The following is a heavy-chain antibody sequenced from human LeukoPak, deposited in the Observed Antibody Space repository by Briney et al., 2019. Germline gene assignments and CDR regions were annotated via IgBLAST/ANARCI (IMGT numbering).Heavy chain of an antibody. Sequence: GSLRLSCAASGFTVSSNYMSWVRQPPGKGLEWIGSIYYSGSTYYNPSLKSRVTISVDTSKNQFSLKLSSVTAADTAVYYCARRTRTGKTGYFDYWGQGTLVTVSS. CDR1: GFTVSSNY. D-gene: IGHD7-27*01. V-gene: IGHV4-39*01. J-gene: IGHJ4*02. CDR3: ARRTRTGKTGYFDY. CDR2: IYYSGST.